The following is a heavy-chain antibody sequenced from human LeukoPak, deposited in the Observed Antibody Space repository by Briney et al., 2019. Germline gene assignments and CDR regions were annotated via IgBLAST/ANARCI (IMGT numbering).Heavy chain of an antibody. D-gene: IGHD2-2*01. CDR3: ARSIGGYCSSTSCQGGAFDY. CDR1: GGSISSSSYY. V-gene: IGHV4-39*01. CDR2: IYYSGST. Sequence: SETLSLTCTGSGGSISSSSYYWGWIRQPPGKGLEWIGSIYYSGSTYYNPSLKSRVTISVGTSKNQFSLKLSSVTAADTAVYYCARSIGGYCSSTSCQGGAFDYWGQGTLVTVSS. J-gene: IGHJ4*02.